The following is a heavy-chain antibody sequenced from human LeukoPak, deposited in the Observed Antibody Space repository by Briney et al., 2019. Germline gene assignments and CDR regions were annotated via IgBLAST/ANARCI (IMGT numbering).Heavy chain of an antibody. D-gene: IGHD3-10*01. J-gene: IGHJ4*02. CDR2: IYSGGTT. V-gene: IGHV3-53*01. CDR1: GFTVSSNY. CDR3: ARAPGSSGSYPLDY. Sequence: PGGSLRLSCAASGFTVSSNYMSWVRQAPGKGLEWVSAIYSGGTTYYADSVKGRFTISRDNSKNTLYLQMNSLRAEDTAVYYCARAPGSSGSYPLDYWGQGTLLTVSS.